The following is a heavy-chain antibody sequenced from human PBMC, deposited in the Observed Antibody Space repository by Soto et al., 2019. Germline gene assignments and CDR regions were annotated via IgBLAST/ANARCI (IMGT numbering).Heavy chain of an antibody. Sequence: EVQLVESGGGLVQPGGSLRLSCAATGFTFTSYWMSWVRQAPGKGLEWVANIKQDGGAKKYVDSVKGRFTISRDNAKNSLYLQMNSLRAEDTAVYYCAKTSVLLPAATNRGAPYSYYALDVWGQGTTVTVAS. D-gene: IGHD2-2*01. CDR3: AKTSVLLPAATNRGAPYSYYALDV. J-gene: IGHJ6*02. V-gene: IGHV3-7*03. CDR2: IKQDGGAK. CDR1: GFTFTSYW.